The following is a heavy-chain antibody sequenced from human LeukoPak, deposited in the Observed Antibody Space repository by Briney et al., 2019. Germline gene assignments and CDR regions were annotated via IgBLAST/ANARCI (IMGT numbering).Heavy chain of an antibody. V-gene: IGHV3-7*01. Sequence: GGSLRLSCAASGFTFSSYWMSWVRQAPGKGLEWVANIKQDGSEKYYVDSVKGRFTISRDNAKNSLHLQMNSLRAEDTAVYYCTRDFLGVRGAPYYFDYWGQGTLVTFSS. J-gene: IGHJ4*02. CDR1: GFTFSSYW. D-gene: IGHD3-10*01. CDR2: IKQDGSEK. CDR3: TRDFLGVRGAPYYFDY.